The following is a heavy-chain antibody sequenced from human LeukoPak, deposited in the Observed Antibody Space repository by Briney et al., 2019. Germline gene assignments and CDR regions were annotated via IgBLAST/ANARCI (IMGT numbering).Heavy chain of an antibody. CDR1: GFTFSSYD. CDR3: ARADSNIAARRIGFDY. V-gene: IGHV3-21*01. J-gene: IGHJ4*02. D-gene: IGHD6-6*01. Sequence: GGSLRLSCAASGFTFSSYDMNWVRQAPGKGLEWVSSVSTSSSYIYYADSVKGRFTISRDNAKNSLYLQMNSLRAGDTALYYCARADSNIAARRIGFDYWGQGTLVTVS. CDR2: VSTSSSYI.